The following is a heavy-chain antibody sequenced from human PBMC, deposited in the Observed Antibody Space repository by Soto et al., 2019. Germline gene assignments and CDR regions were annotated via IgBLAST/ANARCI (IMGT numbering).Heavy chain of an antibody. CDR1: GGTFSSYA. V-gene: IGHV1-69*01. Sequence: QVQLVQSGAEVKKPGSSVKVSCKASGGTFSSYAISWVRQAPGQGLEWMGGIIPIFGTANYAQKFQGRVTITADESTSTAYMELRSLRSEDTAVYYCASGFRKGWQQLVDGLVTVWGQGTMVTVSS. CDR2: IIPIFGTA. D-gene: IGHD6-13*01. J-gene: IGHJ3*01. CDR3: ASGFRKGWQQLVDGLVTV.